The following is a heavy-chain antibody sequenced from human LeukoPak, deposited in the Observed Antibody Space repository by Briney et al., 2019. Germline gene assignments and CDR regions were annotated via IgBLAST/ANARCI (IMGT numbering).Heavy chain of an antibody. Sequence: PGGSLRLSCAASGFTFSSYWMHWVRQAPGKGLVWVSRINSDGSSTSYADSVKGRFTISRDNAKSTLYLQMNSLRAEDTAVYYCARDLEYSSSWYQVWFDPWGQGTLVTVSS. J-gene: IGHJ5*02. D-gene: IGHD6-13*01. CDR3: ARDLEYSSSWYQVWFDP. V-gene: IGHV3-74*01. CDR1: GFTFSSYW. CDR2: INSDGSST.